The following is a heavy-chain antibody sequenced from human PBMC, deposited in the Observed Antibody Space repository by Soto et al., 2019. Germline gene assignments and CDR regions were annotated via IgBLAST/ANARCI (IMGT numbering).Heavy chain of an antibody. Sequence: SYTLSLTCTVSGGSISSSSHYWGLILQPPGKGLEWIGSIYYSGSTYYNPSLKSRVTISVDTSKNQFSLKLSSVTAEDTAVYYCARHGAAVTDYFDYWGQGTLVTVSS. CDR3: ARHGAAVTDYFDY. V-gene: IGHV4-39*01. CDR2: IYYSGST. J-gene: IGHJ4*02. CDR1: GGSISSSSHY. D-gene: IGHD6-13*01.